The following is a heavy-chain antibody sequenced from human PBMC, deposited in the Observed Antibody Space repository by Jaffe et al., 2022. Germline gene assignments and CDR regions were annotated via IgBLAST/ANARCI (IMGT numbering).Heavy chain of an antibody. CDR1: GFTFSSYN. J-gene: IGHJ1*01. D-gene: IGHD2-15*01. CDR3: ARSDCVRGGGSCYLQH. CDR2: INTGSSLI. V-gene: IGHV3-48*01. Sequence: EVHLVESGGALLQPGGSLRLSCTASGFTFSSYNMNWVRQAPGKGPEWISYINTGSSLIYYADSVKGRFAISRDNAKNSLSLQMNSLRAEDTAVYYCARSDCVRGGGSCYLQHWGQGTLVTVSS.